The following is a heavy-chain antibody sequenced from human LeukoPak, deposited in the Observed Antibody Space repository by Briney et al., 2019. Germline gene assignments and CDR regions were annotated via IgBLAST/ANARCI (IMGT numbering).Heavy chain of an antibody. CDR3: AKRGNSGSHYYFDC. CDR2: ISYDGSNK. Sequence: GRSLRLSCAASGFTFSGYGMHWVRQAPGKGLEWVAFISYDGSNKYYADSVKGRFTISRDQSKNTPYLEMNSLRAEDTAVYYCAKRGNSGSHYYFDCWGQGTLVTVSS. CDR1: GFTFSGYG. J-gene: IGHJ4*02. D-gene: IGHD1-26*01. V-gene: IGHV3-30*18.